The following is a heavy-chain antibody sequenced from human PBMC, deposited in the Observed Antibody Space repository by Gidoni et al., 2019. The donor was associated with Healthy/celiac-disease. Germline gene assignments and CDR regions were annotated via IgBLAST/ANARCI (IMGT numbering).Heavy chain of an antibody. V-gene: IGHV4-59*01. Sequence: VQLQESGPGLLKPSETLSLTCTVSGGSISSYYGSWIRQPPGKGLAWIGYIYYSGSTNYNPSLKSRVTISVDTSKNQFSLKLSSVTAADTAVYYCARDILTGDFDYWGQGTLVTVSS. CDR2: IYYSGST. D-gene: IGHD7-27*01. CDR1: GGSISSYY. CDR3: ARDILTGDFDY. J-gene: IGHJ4*02.